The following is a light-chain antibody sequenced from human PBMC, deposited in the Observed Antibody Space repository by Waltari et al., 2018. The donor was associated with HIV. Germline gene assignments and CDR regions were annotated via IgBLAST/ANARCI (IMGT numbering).Light chain of an antibody. V-gene: IGLV1-40*01. CDR3: QSYDGSLGGYV. CDR2: GHT. J-gene: IGLJ1*01. Sequence: SVLTQPPSVSGAPGQRVTISCTGTISNIGAGYDLHWYQQLPGTAPKLLIYGHTNRPSGVPDRFSGSKSGTSASLAITGLQAEDEADYYCQSYDGSLGGYVFGTGTAVTVL. CDR1: ISNIGAGYD.